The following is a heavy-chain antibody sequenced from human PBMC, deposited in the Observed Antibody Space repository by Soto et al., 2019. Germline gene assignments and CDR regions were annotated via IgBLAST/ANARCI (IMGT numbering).Heavy chain of an antibody. CDR1: GFTFSSYT. J-gene: IGHJ6*02. CDR3: ARGGVDYAMDV. CDR2: ITYDGSNN. D-gene: IGHD2-8*01. Sequence: QVQLVESGGGVVQPGRSLRLSGAASGFTFSSYTMHWVCQAPGKGLEWVTLITYDGSNNYYADSVKGRFTICRDTSKNTLYLQMNSLRPEDTAVYYCARGGVDYAMDVWGQGTTVTVSS. V-gene: IGHV3-30-3*01.